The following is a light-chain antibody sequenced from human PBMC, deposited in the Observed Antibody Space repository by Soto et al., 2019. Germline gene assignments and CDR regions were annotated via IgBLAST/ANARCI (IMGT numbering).Light chain of an antibody. CDR2: DAS. Sequence: EIVLTQSPATLSLSPGERATLSCRASQSVSSYLAWYQQKPGQAPRLLIYDASNRATGIPARFSGSGSGTDFSLTISSLEHADFAVYYCQQRSNWPRLTFGGGTKVEIK. J-gene: IGKJ4*01. V-gene: IGKV3-11*01. CDR1: QSVSSY. CDR3: QQRSNWPRLT.